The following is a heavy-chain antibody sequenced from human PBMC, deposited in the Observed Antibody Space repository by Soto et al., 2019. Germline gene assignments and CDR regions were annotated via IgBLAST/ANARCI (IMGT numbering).Heavy chain of an antibody. Sequence: ASVKVSCKASGYTFTSYGISWVRQAPGQGLEWMGWISAYNGNTNYAQKLQGRVTMTTDTSTSTAYMELRSLRSDDTAVYYCARDLQPRDTGMVLFNYWGQGTLVTVSS. D-gene: IGHD5-18*01. V-gene: IGHV1-18*04. CDR1: GYTFTSYG. CDR3: ARDLQPRDTGMVLFNY. CDR2: ISAYNGNT. J-gene: IGHJ4*02.